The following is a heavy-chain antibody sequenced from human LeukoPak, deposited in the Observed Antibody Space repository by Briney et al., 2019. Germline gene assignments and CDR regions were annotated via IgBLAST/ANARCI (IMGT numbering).Heavy chain of an antibody. Sequence: PSQTLSLTCTVSGGSINSGDYYWSSIRQPPGKGLEWIGYIYSSGSTYYNPSLKSRLTMSLDTSKSQFSLTVSCVTAADTAVYHCARSNWKYYFNFWGQGTLVTVSS. V-gene: IGHV4-30-4*08. CDR3: ARSNWKYYFNF. J-gene: IGHJ4*02. CDR2: IYSSGST. CDR1: GGSINSGDYY. D-gene: IGHD1-1*01.